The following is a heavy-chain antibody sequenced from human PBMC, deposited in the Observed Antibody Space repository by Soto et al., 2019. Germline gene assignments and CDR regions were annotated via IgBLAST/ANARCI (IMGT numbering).Heavy chain of an antibody. CDR2: IYHSGST. D-gene: IGHD3-22*01. CDR1: GGSISSSNW. V-gene: IGHV4-4*02. J-gene: IGHJ5*02. Sequence: SETLSLTCAVSGGSISSSNWWSWVRQPPGKGLEWIGEIYHSGSTNYNPSLKSRVTISVDKSKNQFSLKLSSVTAADTAVYYCAREVGLGDADSSGYYRWFDPWGQGTLVTV. CDR3: AREVGLGDADSSGYYRWFDP.